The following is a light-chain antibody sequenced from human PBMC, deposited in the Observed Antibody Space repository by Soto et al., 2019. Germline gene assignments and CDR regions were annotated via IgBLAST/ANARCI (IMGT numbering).Light chain of an antibody. J-gene: IGKJ4*01. Sequence: EIVMTQSPATLSVSPGERATLSCRASQSVSSNLAWYQQKPGQAPNLLIYGASTRATGIPARFSGSGSGTEFTLTISSLQSEDCAVYYCQQYNVWPLTFGGGTKVEFK. CDR2: GAS. CDR3: QQYNVWPLT. CDR1: QSVSSN. V-gene: IGKV3-15*01.